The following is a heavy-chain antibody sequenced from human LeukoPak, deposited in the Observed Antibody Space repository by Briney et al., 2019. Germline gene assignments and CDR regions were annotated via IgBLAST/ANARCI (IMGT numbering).Heavy chain of an antibody. Sequence: SSETLSLTCTVSGGSISSSSYYWGWIRQPPGKGLEWIGSIYYSGSTYYNPSLKSRVTISVDTSKNQFSLRLSSVTAADTAVYYCARLGGDRPFDYWGQGTLVTVSS. V-gene: IGHV4-39*01. D-gene: IGHD2-21*02. J-gene: IGHJ4*02. CDR2: IYYSGST. CDR1: GGSISSSSYY. CDR3: ARLGGDRPFDY.